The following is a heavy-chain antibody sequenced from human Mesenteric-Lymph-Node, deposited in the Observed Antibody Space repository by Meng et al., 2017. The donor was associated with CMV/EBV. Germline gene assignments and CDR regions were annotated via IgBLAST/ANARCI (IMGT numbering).Heavy chain of an antibody. CDR3: ARQVQNAFDI. CDR2: MNPHSVNT. D-gene: IGHD3-10*01. J-gene: IGHJ3*02. Sequence: ASVKVSCKASGYSFTSYDINWVRQATGHGLEWMGWMNPHSVNTDYAQNFQGRVTISRNISISTASMEVSSLRSEDTAVYYCARQVQNAFDIWGQGTMVTVSS. V-gene: IGHV1-8*01. CDR1: GYSFTSYD.